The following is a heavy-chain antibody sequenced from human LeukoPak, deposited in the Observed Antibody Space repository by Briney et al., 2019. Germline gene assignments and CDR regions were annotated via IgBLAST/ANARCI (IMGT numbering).Heavy chain of an antibody. D-gene: IGHD5-12*01. J-gene: IGHJ4*02. V-gene: IGHV4-59*01. CDR1: GGSLSSYY. CDR3: ASTPLRGYSGYLDY. Sequence: SETLSLTCTVSGGSLSSYYWSWIRQPPGKGLEWIGYIYYSGSTNYNPSLKSRVTISVDTSKNQFSPKLSSVTAADTAVYYCASTPLRGYSGYLDYWGQGTLVTVSS. CDR2: IYYSGST.